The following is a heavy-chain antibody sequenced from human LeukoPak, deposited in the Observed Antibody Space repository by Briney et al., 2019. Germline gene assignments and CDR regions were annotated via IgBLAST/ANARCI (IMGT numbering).Heavy chain of an antibody. D-gene: IGHD3-10*01. V-gene: IGHV4-30-4*01. CDR2: IYYSGST. Sequence: SETLSLTCTVSGGSISSGDYYWSWIRQPPGKGLEWIGYIYYSGSTYYNPSLRSRVTISVDTSKNQFSLQLSSVTAADTAVYYCARDLEEGGGSGHLNHFDCGGQGPLVTVSS. CDR1: GGSISSGDYY. J-gene: IGHJ4*02. CDR3: ARDLEEGGGSGHLNHFDC.